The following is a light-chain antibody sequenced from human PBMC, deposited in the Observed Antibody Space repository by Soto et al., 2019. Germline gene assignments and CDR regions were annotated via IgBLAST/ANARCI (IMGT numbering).Light chain of an antibody. Sequence: DAVLTQSPLSLPVTLGQPAAISCRSSQSLVYSNGNAYLIWFQQRPGQYPRRLIYQVSTRDAVVPDRFSGSGSGTYFTLTISRVEAEDVGLYYCMQGTHWPWTFGQGTKVEIK. CDR2: QVS. CDR3: MQGTHWPWT. J-gene: IGKJ1*01. CDR1: QSLVYSNGNAY. V-gene: IGKV2-30*01.